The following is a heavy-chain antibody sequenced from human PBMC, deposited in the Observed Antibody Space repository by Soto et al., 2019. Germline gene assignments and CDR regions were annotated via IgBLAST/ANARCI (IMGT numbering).Heavy chain of an antibody. CDR1: GFTFSAYN. D-gene: IGHD4-17*01. J-gene: IGHJ5*02. CDR2: ITSSSSSI. CDR3: ASHYGDNGWFDP. Sequence: GGSLRLSCAASGFTFSAYNMNWVRQPPGKGLEWVSSITSSSSSIYYADSLKGRFTISRGNAKNSLYLQMNSLRAEDTAVYYCASHYGDNGWFDPWGQGTLVTVSS. V-gene: IGHV3-21*06.